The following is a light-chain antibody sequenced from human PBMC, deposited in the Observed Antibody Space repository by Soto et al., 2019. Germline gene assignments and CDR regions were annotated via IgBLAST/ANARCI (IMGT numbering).Light chain of an antibody. Sequence: ETVMTQYQATLSVSPGERATLSCRASQSVSSNLAWYQQKPGQPPRLLIYDISTRATGIPTRFSGSGSGTEFTLTISSLQSEDFAVYYCQQYNSWPLTFGGGTKV. CDR2: DIS. CDR3: QQYNSWPLT. J-gene: IGKJ4*01. V-gene: IGKV3D-15*01. CDR1: QSVSSN.